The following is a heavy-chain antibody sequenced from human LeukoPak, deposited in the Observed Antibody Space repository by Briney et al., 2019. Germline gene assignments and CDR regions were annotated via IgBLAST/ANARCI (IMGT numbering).Heavy chain of an antibody. D-gene: IGHD6-13*01. V-gene: IGHV3-53*01. CDR2: IYSGGST. J-gene: IGHJ4*02. Sequence: GGSLRLSCAASGFTFSSYEMNWVRQAPGKGVEWVSVIYSGGSTYYADSVKGRFTISRDNSKNTLYLQMNSLRAEDTAVYYCARRIAADYYFDYWGQGTLVTVSS. CDR1: GFTFSSYE. CDR3: ARRIAADYYFDY.